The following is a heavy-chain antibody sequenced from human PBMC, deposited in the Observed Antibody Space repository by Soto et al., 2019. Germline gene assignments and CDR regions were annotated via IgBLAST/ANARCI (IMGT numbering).Heavy chain of an antibody. CDR1: GFSLSTSGAG. CDR3: ARTMVRAGEMDV. J-gene: IGHJ6*02. Sequence: QITLKESGPTLVKPTQTLTLTCTFSGFSLSTSGAGVGWIRQPPGKALECLAIFYWNDDKRYSPSLKNRLTITKDTSKSQVVLIMTNMDPVDTATYYCARTMVRAGEMDVWGQGTTVTVSS. V-gene: IGHV2-5*01. D-gene: IGHD3-10*01. CDR2: FYWNDDK.